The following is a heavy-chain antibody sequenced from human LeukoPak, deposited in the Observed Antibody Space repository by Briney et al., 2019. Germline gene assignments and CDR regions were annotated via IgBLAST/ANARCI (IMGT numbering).Heavy chain of an antibody. V-gene: IGHV4-59*01. J-gene: IGHJ4*02. Sequence: SETLSLTCTVSVGSISSYYWSWSRQPPGKGLEWIGYIYYSGMTNYNPSLKSRVTISLDTSKNQFSLKLSSVTAADTALYYCASVDYDDYYIDFWGQGTLVTVSS. CDR2: IYYSGMT. CDR1: VGSISSYY. D-gene: IGHD4-17*01. CDR3: ASVDYDDYYIDF.